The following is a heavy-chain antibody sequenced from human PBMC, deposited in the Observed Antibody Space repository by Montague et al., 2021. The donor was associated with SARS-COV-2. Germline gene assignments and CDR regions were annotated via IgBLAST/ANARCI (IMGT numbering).Heavy chain of an antibody. J-gene: IGHJ4*02. V-gene: IGHV4-39*01. CDR1: GASRSTKNYY. D-gene: IGHD3-16*02. CDR2: ISYSATS. Sequence: SETLSLTCTFSGASRSTKNYYWGWIRQPPGKGLEWIGSISYSATSYSNPSPKSRVTMSVDTSRNQLSLNLSSVTVTDTAVYYCARLGITLGGVIVIRYYFDCWGQGTLVTVSS. CDR3: ARLGITLGGVIVIRYYFDC.